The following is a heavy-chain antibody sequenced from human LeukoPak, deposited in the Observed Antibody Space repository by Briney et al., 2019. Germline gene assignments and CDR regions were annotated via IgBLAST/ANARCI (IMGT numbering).Heavy chain of an antibody. Sequence: GGSLRLSCAASGFTFSNYWMHWVRQTPGKGLVWVSRINNDGSTTSYADSVKGRFTISRDNSKNTLYLQMNSLRAEDTAVYYCAKEPYRYSYGYGYFDYWGQGTLVTVSS. V-gene: IGHV3-74*01. D-gene: IGHD5-18*01. CDR1: GFTFSNYW. J-gene: IGHJ4*02. CDR2: INNDGSTT. CDR3: AKEPYRYSYGYGYFDY.